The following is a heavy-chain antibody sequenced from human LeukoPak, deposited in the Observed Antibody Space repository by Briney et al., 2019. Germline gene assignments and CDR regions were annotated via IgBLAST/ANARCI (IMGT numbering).Heavy chain of an antibody. CDR1: GYTFTGYY. CDR2: INPNSGGT. CDR3: ARDLTSLVGWFDP. V-gene: IGHV1-2*02. Sequence: ASVKVSCKASGYTFTGYYMHWVRQAPGQGLEWMGWINPNSGGTDYAQKFQGRVTMTRDTSISTAYMELSRLRSDDTAVYYCARDLTSLVGWFDPWGQGTLVTVSS. D-gene: IGHD2-2*01. J-gene: IGHJ5*02.